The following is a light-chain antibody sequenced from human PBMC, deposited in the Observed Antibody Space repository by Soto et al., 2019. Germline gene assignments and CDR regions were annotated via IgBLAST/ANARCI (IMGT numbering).Light chain of an antibody. J-gene: IGKJ4*01. CDR3: QQYGSSPLT. Sequence: PGERATLSCRASQSVSIYLAWYQQKPGQAPRLLIYDASNRATGIPARFSGSGSGTDFTLTISRLEPEDFAVYYCQQYGSSPLTFGGGTKVDIK. CDR1: QSVSIY. CDR2: DAS. V-gene: IGKV3-20*01.